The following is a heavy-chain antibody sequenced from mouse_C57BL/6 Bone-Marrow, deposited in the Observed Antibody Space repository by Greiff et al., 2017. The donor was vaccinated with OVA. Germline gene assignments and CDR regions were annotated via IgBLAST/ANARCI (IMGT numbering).Heavy chain of an antibody. CDR1: GYTFTSYW. CDR2: INPSNCGT. V-gene: IGHV1-53*01. Sequence: QVQLQQPGTELVKPGASVKLSCKASGYTFTSYWIHWVKPRPGQGLEWIGTINPSNCGTYFNEKFQSKATLTVSKSSSTAYMQLRSLTAEDAAVYYCAREGVITTVVATKGAYWGQGTLVTVSA. CDR3: AREGVITTVVATKGAY. J-gene: IGHJ3*01. D-gene: IGHD1-1*01.